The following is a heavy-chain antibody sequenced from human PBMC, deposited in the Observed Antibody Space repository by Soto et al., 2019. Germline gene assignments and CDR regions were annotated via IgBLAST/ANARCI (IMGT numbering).Heavy chain of an antibody. V-gene: IGHV1-69*04. D-gene: IGHD6-13*01. Sequence: SVKVSCKASGGTFSSYTISWVRQAPGQGLEWMGRIIPFLGIANYAQKFQGRVTITADKSTSTAYMELSSLRSEDTAVYYCARDPSGYSSSWPDYYYYGMDVWGQGTTVTVSS. CDR3: ARDPSGYSSSWPDYYYYGMDV. CDR2: IIPFLGIA. CDR1: GGTFSSYT. J-gene: IGHJ6*02.